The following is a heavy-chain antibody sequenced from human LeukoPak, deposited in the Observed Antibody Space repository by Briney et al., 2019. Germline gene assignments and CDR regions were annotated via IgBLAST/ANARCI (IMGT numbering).Heavy chain of an antibody. D-gene: IGHD2-2*01. CDR3: ARAMPHDNWFNP. CDR1: GFTFTDYW. CDR2: INGDLTNT. J-gene: IGHJ5*02. Sequence: GGSLRLSCAASGFTFTDYWMHWVRQVAGKGLVWVSRINGDLTNTTYADSVKGRFTISRDNAKNTLYLQMNSLRAEDTAVYYCARAMPHDNWFNPWGQGSLVTVSS. V-gene: IGHV3-74*03.